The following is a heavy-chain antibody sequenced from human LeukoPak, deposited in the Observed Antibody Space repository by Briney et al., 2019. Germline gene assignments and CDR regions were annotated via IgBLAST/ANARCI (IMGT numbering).Heavy chain of an antibody. CDR2: ISSSSSYI. CDR3: ARDLEYSSSLNLYYYYYMDV. J-gene: IGHJ6*03. CDR1: GFTFSSYS. D-gene: IGHD6-6*01. Sequence: GGSLRLSCAASGFTFSSYSMNWVRQAPGKGLEWVSSISSSSSYIYYADSVKGRFTISRDNAKNSLYLQMNSLRAEDTAVYYCARDLEYSSSLNLYYYYYMDVWGKGSTVTVSS. V-gene: IGHV3-21*01.